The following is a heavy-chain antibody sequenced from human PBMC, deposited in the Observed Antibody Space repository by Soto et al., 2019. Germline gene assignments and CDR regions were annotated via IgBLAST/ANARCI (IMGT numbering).Heavy chain of an antibody. Sequence: QVQLVQSGAEVKKPGSSVKVSCKASGGTFSSYAISWVRQAPGQGLEWRGGIIPIFGTENNAQKFKGRVTIPADEPTDTAYMELSSLRSGDTPGFYWAGVVGGFSGYSDLWGRATLVTVSS. CDR3: AGVVGGFSGYSDL. CDR1: GGTFSSYA. V-gene: IGHV1-69*01. CDR2: IIPIFGTE. J-gene: IGHJ2*01. D-gene: IGHD1-26*01.